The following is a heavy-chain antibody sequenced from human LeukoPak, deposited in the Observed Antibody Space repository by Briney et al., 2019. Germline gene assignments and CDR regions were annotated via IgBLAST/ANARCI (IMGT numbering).Heavy chain of an antibody. CDR2: INPNSGGT. Sequence: GASVTVSCKASGYTFTGYYMHWVRQAPGQGLEWMGWINPNSGGTNYAQKFQGRVTMTRDTSISTAYMELSSLRSEDTAVYYCARTINYGDLLLGLYFDYWGQGTLVTVSS. J-gene: IGHJ4*02. V-gene: IGHV1-2*02. CDR3: ARTINYGDLLLGLYFDY. D-gene: IGHD4-17*01. CDR1: GYTFTGYY.